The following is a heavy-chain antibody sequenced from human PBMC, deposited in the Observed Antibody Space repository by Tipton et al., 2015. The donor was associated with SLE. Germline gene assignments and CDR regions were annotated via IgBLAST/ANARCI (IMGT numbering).Heavy chain of an antibody. V-gene: IGHV4-4*07. CDR3: AREFLNPVTTVHYYFDL. D-gene: IGHD4-11*01. CDR1: GGSISSYY. J-gene: IGHJ2*01. CDR2: IYTNENT. Sequence: TLSLTCTVSGGSISSYYWSWIRQPAGGGLEWIGRIYTNENTNYNPSLKSRVTMSVDTSKNQFSLKVSSVTAADTAVYYCAREFLNPVTTVHYYFDLWGRGTLVTVSS.